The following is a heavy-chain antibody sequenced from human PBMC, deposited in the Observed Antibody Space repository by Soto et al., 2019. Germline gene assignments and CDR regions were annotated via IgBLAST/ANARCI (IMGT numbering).Heavy chain of an antibody. CDR3: ARGPHSSSWYEDY. J-gene: IGHJ4*02. CDR2: IIPILGIA. Sequence: QVQLVQSGAEVKKPGSSVKVSCKASGGTFSSYTISWVRQAPGQGLEWLGRIIPILGIANYAQKFQGRVTITADKSTSAAYIELSSLRSEDTAVYYCARGPHSSSWYEDYWGQGTLVTVSS. D-gene: IGHD6-13*01. CDR1: GGTFSSYT. V-gene: IGHV1-69*02.